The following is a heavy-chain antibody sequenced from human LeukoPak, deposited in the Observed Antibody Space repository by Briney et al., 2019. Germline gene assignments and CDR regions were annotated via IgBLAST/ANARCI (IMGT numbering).Heavy chain of an antibody. CDR3: AGGYAFDV. Sequence: PSQTLSLTCAISGDSVSNNNYACNSIRQSPSRGLEWLGRTYYRSQWHNDYARSVMSRISVDPDTSKNQFSLHLSSVTPDDTAVYYCAGGYAFDVWGQGTMVTVSS. J-gene: IGHJ3*01. CDR1: GDSVSNNNYA. CDR2: TYYRSQWHN. V-gene: IGHV6-1*01.